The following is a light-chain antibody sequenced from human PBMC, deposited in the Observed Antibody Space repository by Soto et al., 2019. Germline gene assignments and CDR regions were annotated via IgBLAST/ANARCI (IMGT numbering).Light chain of an antibody. CDR1: QSVTSNY. V-gene: IGKV3-20*01. J-gene: IGKJ1*01. CDR2: GAS. Sequence: EIVLPQAPGTRSLSPGERATLSCRASQSVTSNYLAWYQQKPGQAPRLLIFGASIRDTGIPDRFSGSGSGTDFTLTISRLQPEDFAAYYCQQYGSSPGTFGQGTKVDIK. CDR3: QQYGSSPGT.